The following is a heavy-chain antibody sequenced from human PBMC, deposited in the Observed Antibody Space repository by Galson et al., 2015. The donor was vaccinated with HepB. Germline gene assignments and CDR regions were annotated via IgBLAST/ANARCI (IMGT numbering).Heavy chain of an antibody. CDR1: GFTFRRLG. Sequence: SLRLSCATSGFTFRRLGMTWVRQAAGKGLECVAAISMSGGSTDYADSVKGRFTISRDNFSNMLYLQMNNLRVEDTAVYYCARGTASIDYWGQGTQVSVSS. J-gene: IGHJ4*02. CDR2: ISMSGGST. D-gene: IGHD4-11*01. CDR3: ARGTASIDY. V-gene: IGHV3-23*01.